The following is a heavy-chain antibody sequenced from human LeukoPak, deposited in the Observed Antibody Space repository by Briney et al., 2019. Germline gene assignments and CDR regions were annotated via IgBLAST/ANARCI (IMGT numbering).Heavy chain of an antibody. V-gene: IGHV3-23*01. D-gene: IGHD3-22*01. Sequence: GGTLRLSCAASGFTFSSYGMSWVRQAPGKGLEWVSAISGSGGSTYYADSVKGRFTISRDNSKNTLYLQMNSLRAEDTAVYYCAKYYDSSGYGVYYYYYMDVWDKGTTVTISS. CDR3: AKYYDSSGYGVYYYYYMDV. CDR1: GFTFSSYG. J-gene: IGHJ6*03. CDR2: ISGSGGST.